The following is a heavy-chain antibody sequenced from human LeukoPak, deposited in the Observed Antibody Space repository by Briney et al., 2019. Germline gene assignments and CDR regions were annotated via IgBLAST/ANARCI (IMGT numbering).Heavy chain of an antibody. CDR3: ASRQAYYDILTGHIPYLAGMDV. CDR1: GGSISSGGYY. D-gene: IGHD3-9*01. CDR2: IYYSGST. V-gene: IGHV4-31*03. Sequence: SETLSLTCTVSGGSISSGGYYWSWIRQHPGKGLEWIGYIYYSGSTYYNPSLKSRVTISVDTSKNQFSLKLSSVTAADTAVYYCASRQAYYDILTGHIPYLAGMDVWGQGTTVTVSS. J-gene: IGHJ6*02.